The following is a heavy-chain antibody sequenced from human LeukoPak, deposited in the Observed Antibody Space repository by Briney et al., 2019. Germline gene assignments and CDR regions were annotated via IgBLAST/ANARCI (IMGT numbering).Heavy chain of an antibody. CDR3: AADGTD. V-gene: IGHV1-69*05. CDR1: GGTFNSYA. Sequence: SVKVSCKASGGTFNSYAINWVRQAPGQGLEWMGGIIPRLGTTKYIEKFQGRITITTDESTTTAYMELTSLRSEDTAVYYCAADGTDWGQGTLVTVSS. J-gene: IGHJ4*02. CDR2: IIPRLGTT.